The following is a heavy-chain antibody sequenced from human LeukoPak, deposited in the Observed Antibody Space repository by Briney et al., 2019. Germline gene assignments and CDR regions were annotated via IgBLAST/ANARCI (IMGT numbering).Heavy chain of an antibody. CDR3: ARVVPMVKGVNYYYYYIDV. V-gene: IGHV1-18*01. J-gene: IGHJ6*03. CDR2: ISAYNGNT. CDR1: GYTFTSYG. Sequence: ASVKVSCKASGYTFTSYGISWVRQAPGQGGEWMGWISAYNGNTNYEQKLQGRVNITTETDTSKDYMEMRSLRSDHTAVYYCARVVPMVKGVNYYYYYIDVWGKGTTVTVSS. D-gene: IGHD5-18*01.